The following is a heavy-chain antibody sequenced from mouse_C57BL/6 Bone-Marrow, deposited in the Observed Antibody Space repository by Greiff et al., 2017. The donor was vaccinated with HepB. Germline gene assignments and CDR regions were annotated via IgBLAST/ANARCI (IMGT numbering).Heavy chain of an antibody. D-gene: IGHD1-1*01. J-gene: IGHJ4*01. V-gene: IGHV1-55*01. CDR3: ARDYYGSSWGIYAIDY. CDR1: GYTFTSYW. Sequence: VQLQQPGAELVKPGASVKMSCKASGYTFTSYWITWVKQRPGQGLEWIGDIYPGSGSTNYNEQFKSKATLTVDTSSSTAYMQLISLTSEDSAVEYVARDYYGSSWGIYAIDYWGQGTSVTVSS. CDR2: IYPGSGST.